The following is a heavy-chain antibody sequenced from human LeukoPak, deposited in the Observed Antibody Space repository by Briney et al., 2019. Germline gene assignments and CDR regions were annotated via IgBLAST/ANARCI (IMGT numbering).Heavy chain of an antibody. CDR2: IYSGGST. V-gene: IGHV3-66*02. J-gene: IGHJ4*02. CDR1: GFTVSSNY. CDR3: ARSTLPAATGYYFDY. Sequence: PGGSLTLSCAASGFTVSSNYMSGLRQPPAREGEGVAVIYSGGSTYYADSVTGRFTISRDNSKNTLYLQMNSLRAEDTAVYYCARSTLPAATGYYFDYWGQGTLVTVSS. D-gene: IGHD2-2*01.